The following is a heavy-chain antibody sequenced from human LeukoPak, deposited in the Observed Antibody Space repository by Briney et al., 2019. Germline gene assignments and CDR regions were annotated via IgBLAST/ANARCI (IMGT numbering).Heavy chain of an antibody. CDR3: AKVLYQLLYVLDY. Sequence: GGSLRLSCAASGFTFSSYAMSWVRQAPGKGLEWVSAISGSGGSTYYADSVKGRFTISRDNSKNTLYLQVNSLRAEDTAVYYCAKVLYQLLYVLDYWGQGTLVTVSS. J-gene: IGHJ4*02. CDR2: ISGSGGST. V-gene: IGHV3-23*01. D-gene: IGHD2-2*02. CDR1: GFTFSSYA.